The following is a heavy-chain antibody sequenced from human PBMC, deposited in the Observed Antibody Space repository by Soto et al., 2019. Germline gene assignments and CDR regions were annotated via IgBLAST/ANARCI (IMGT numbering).Heavy chain of an antibody. Sequence: QVQLQESGPGLVKPSQTLSLTCTVSGGSISSGGYYWSWIRQHPGKGLEWIGYIYYSGSTYYNPSLKSRVTISVDTSKNQFSLKLSSVTAADTAVYYCARERYCISTSCYAPYNWFDPWGQGTLVTVSS. CDR3: ARERYCISTSCYAPYNWFDP. CDR2: IYYSGST. D-gene: IGHD2-2*01. CDR1: GGSISSGGYY. V-gene: IGHV4-31*03. J-gene: IGHJ5*02.